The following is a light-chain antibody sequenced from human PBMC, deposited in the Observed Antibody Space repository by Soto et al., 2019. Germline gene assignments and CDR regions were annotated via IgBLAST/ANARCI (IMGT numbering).Light chain of an antibody. J-gene: IGLJ2*01. Sequence: QTVVTQEPSMTVSPGGTVTLTCASSTGAITSGYFPNWFQQKPGQAPRALIYSTDNKHSWTPARFSGSLLGGKAALTLSGVQPEDEADYYCLLYYGASVVFGGGTKLTVL. CDR2: STD. CDR1: TGAITSGYF. CDR3: LLYYGASVV. V-gene: IGLV7-43*01.